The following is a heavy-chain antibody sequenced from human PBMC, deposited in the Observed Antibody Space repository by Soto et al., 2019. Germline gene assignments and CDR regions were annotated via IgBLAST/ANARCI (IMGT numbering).Heavy chain of an antibody. D-gene: IGHD1-26*01. CDR3: ARGELRFWFDP. CDR1: GGSISSGGYS. J-gene: IGHJ5*02. V-gene: IGHV4-30-2*01. CDR2: IYHSGST. Sequence: TSETLSLTYAVSGGSISSGGYSWSWIRQPPGKGLEWIGYIYHSGSTYYNPSLKSRVTISVDRSKNQFSPKLSSVTAADTAVYYCARGELRFWFDPWGQGTLVTVSS.